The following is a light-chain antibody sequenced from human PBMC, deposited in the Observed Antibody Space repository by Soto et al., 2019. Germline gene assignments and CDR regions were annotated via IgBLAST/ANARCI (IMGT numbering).Light chain of an antibody. V-gene: IGLV1-40*01. J-gene: IGLJ1*01. CDR2: ANN. CDR3: QSYDSSLTGSYV. CDR1: SSNIGAGYD. Sequence: QSVLTQPPSVSGAPGQRVTISCTGSSSNIGAGYDVHWYQQLPGTAPKLLISANNNRPSGVSDRFSGSKSGTSASLAITELQAEDEADYYCQSYDSSLTGSYVFGTGTKVTVL.